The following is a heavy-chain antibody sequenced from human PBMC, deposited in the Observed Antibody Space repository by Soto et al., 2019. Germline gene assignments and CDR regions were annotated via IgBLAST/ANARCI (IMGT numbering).Heavy chain of an antibody. J-gene: IGHJ4*02. Sequence: EVQLVESGGGLVKPGGSLRLSCAASGFTFNRYSMNWVRQAPGKGLEWVSSVTSSSSSMLYADSVKGRFTISRDDAKDSLFLQMNSLRADDTAVYYCAREADFASSGYVLDYWGQGTLVTVSS. D-gene: IGHD3-22*01. CDR1: GFTFNRYS. CDR3: AREADFASSGYVLDY. CDR2: VTSSSSSM. V-gene: IGHV3-21*02.